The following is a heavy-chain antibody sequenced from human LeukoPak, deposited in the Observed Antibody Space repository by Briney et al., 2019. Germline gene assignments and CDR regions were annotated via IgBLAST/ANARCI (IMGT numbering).Heavy chain of an antibody. D-gene: IGHD3-22*01. J-gene: IGHJ4*02. Sequence: PSETLSLTCIVCGGSVSSTTYYWGWFRQPPGKGLEWIGSIYYNGYTYYNPSLKSRLTMSVDTSRNQFSLELSSVTAADTAVYYCARHDYDSSGYRRDYYFDYWGQGTLVTVSS. CDR1: GGSVSSTTYY. CDR3: ARHDYDSSGYRRDYYFDY. V-gene: IGHV4-39*01. CDR2: IYYNGYT.